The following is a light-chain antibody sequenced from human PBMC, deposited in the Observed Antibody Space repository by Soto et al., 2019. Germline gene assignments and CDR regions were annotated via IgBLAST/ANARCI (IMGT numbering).Light chain of an antibody. CDR2: GVS. Sequence: QSALTQPASVSGSPGQSITISCTGTSSDVGGYDYVSWYQQHLGKAPKLMIYGVSNRPSGVSNRFSGSKSGNTASLTISGLQAEDEADYYCSSFAAGKTDVFGTGTKLTVL. CDR1: SSDVGGYDY. J-gene: IGLJ1*01. CDR3: SSFAAGKTDV. V-gene: IGLV2-14*01.